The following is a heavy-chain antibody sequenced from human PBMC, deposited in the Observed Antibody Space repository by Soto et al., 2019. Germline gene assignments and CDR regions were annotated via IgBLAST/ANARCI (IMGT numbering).Heavy chain of an antibody. V-gene: IGHV1-69*08. D-gene: IGHD3-10*01. CDR1: GGTFSSYT. J-gene: IGHJ5*02. CDR3: RRDRVRGVVLVPFDP. CDR2: IIPILGIA. Sequence: QVQLVQSGAEVKKPGSSVKVSCKASGGTFSSYTISWVRQAPGQGLEWMGRIIPILGIANYAQKFQGSVTITADKSTSTAYMELSSLRSQVTAVYYCRRDRVRGVVLVPFDPWGPGTLVTDSS.